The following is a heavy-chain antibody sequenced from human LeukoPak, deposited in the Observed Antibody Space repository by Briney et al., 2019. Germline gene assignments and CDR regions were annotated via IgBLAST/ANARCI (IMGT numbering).Heavy chain of an antibody. CDR3: AREGVWAKNWFDP. J-gene: IGHJ5*02. CDR1: GFTFSNFA. Sequence: GGSLRLSCAASGFTFSNFAMNWVRQAPGKGLEWVAVISYDGSNKYYADSVKGRFTISRDNSKNTLYLQMNSLRAEDTAVYYCAREGVWAKNWFDPWGQGTLVTVSS. V-gene: IGHV3-30-3*01. D-gene: IGHD3-10*01. CDR2: ISYDGSNK.